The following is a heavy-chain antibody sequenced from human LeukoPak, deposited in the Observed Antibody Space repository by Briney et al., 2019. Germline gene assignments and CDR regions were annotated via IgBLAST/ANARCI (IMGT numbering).Heavy chain of an antibody. Sequence: GGSLRLSCAAPGFTFSSYWMTWVRQAPGKGLEWVANIKQDGSEKYYVDSVKGRFTISRDNAKNSLYLQMNSLRAEDTAVYYCARVHDYGGNSGGPYFDYWGQGTLVTVSS. CDR1: GFTFSSYW. D-gene: IGHD4-23*01. J-gene: IGHJ4*02. V-gene: IGHV3-7*01. CDR2: IKQDGSEK. CDR3: ARVHDYGGNSGGPYFDY.